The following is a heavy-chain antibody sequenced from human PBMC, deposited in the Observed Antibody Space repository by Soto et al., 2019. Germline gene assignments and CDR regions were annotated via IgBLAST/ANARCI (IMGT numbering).Heavy chain of an antibody. D-gene: IGHD6-13*01. CDR2: INPSGSST. CDR1: GYTFTSYY. V-gene: IGHV1-46*01. CDR3: ARTYSSSWYGLTYYYYGMDV. J-gene: IGHJ6*02. Sequence: TAVKVPCKASGYTFTSYYMHWVRQAPGQGLEGMGIINPSGSSTSYAQKFQGRVTMTRDTSTSTVYMELSSLRSEDTAVYYCARTYSSSWYGLTYYYYGMDVWGQGTTVTAP.